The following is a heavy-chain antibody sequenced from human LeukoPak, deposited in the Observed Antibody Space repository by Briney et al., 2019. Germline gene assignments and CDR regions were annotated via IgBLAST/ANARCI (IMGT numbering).Heavy chain of an antibody. CDR3: ATSPRQEFPGLAVAATTGGWFDP. J-gene: IGHJ5*02. V-gene: IGHV1-3*02. CDR2: TNGATGNT. CDR1: GYTFTNYA. D-gene: IGHD6-19*01. Sequence: GASVKVSCKASGYTFTNYALHWVRQAPGQRLEWMGWTNGATGNTRFSQDFQGRLTITIDTSASTAYMELSSLRSEDAAVYYCATSPRQEFPGLAVAATTGGWFDPWGQGTLVTVSS.